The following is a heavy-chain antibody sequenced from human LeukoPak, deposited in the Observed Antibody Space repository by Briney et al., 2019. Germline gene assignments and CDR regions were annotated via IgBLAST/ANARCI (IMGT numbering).Heavy chain of an antibody. Sequence: GVSLRLSCAASGFTFSSYAMSWVRQAPGKGLEWVSAISGSGGSTYYADSVKGRFTISRDNSKNTLYLQMNSLRAEDTAVYYCAKCLFQVGYFDYWGQGTLVTVSS. D-gene: IGHD3-16*01. CDR2: ISGSGGST. CDR3: AKCLFQVGYFDY. V-gene: IGHV3-23*01. CDR1: GFTFSSYA. J-gene: IGHJ4*02.